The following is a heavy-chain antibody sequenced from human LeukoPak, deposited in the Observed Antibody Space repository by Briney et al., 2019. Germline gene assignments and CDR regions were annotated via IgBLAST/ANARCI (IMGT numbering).Heavy chain of an antibody. D-gene: IGHD3-22*01. Sequence: PGGSLRLSCAASGFTFSSYWMHWVRQAPGKGLVWVSRINSDGSSTNYADSVQGRFTISRDNAKNTLYLQMNSLRAEDTAVYYCACYYYDSSGYLDYWGQGTLVTVSS. J-gene: IGHJ4*02. CDR3: ACYYYDSSGYLDY. CDR1: GFTFSSYW. CDR2: INSDGSST. V-gene: IGHV3-74*01.